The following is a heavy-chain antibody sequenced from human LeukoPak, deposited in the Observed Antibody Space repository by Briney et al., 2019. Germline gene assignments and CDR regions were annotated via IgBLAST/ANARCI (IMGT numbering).Heavy chain of an antibody. CDR3: ARDGNWGSLRGAFDI. CDR2: INPNSGGS. V-gene: IGHV1-2*02. Sequence: AAVKVSCKASGYTFTVYYLHWVRQAPGQGLEWMGWINPNSGGSNYAQKFQGRVTMTRHTSISTAYMELSRLRSDDTAVYYCARDGNWGSLRGAFDIWGQGTIVTVSS. D-gene: IGHD7-27*01. CDR1: GYTFTVYY. J-gene: IGHJ3*02.